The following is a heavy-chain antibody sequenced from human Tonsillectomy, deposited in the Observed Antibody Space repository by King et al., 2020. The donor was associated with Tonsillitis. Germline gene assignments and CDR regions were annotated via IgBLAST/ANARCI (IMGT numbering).Heavy chain of an antibody. Sequence: VQLVESGAEVKKPGASVKVSCKASGYTFSGYYMHWVRQAPGQGLEWMGWINPNSGGTKNAQKFQGRVTMTRDTSISTAYMELSRLRSDDTAVYYCAREDVIAVAGGGWFDPWGQGTLVTVSS. CDR1: GYTFSGYY. CDR3: AREDVIAVAGGGWFDP. V-gene: IGHV1-2*02. CDR2: INPNSGGT. J-gene: IGHJ5*02. D-gene: IGHD6-19*01.